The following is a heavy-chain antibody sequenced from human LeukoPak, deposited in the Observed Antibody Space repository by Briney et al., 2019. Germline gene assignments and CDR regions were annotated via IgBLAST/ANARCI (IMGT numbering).Heavy chain of an antibody. J-gene: IGHJ4*02. CDR1: GMTFERHG. CDR3: IKDTIFTVDSFDY. Sequence: GGSLRLSCAVSGMTFERHGMHWVRQPPGKGLEWLAFIKYDGSRTDYEDSVKGRFTVSRDNSKNTLYLEMNSLRAEDTAVYYCIKDTIFTVDSFDYWGQGTLVTVSS. V-gene: IGHV3-30*02. D-gene: IGHD3-3*01. CDR2: IKYDGSRT.